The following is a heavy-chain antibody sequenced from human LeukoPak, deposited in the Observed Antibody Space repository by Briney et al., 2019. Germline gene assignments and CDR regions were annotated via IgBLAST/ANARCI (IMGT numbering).Heavy chain of an antibody. V-gene: IGHV4-34*01. D-gene: IGHD1-26*01. CDR2: INHSGST. Sequence: KPSETLSLTCAVYGGSFSGYYWSWIRQPPGKGLEWIGEINHSGSTNYNPSLRSRVTISVDTSKNQFSLKLSSVTAADTAVYYCARDKGGSYGGYFDYWGQGTLVTVSS. CDR3: ARDKGGSYGGYFDY. J-gene: IGHJ4*02. CDR1: GGSFSGYY.